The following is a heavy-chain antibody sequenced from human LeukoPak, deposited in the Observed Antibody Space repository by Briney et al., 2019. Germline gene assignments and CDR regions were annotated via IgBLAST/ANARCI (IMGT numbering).Heavy chain of an antibody. J-gene: IGHJ3*02. CDR3: ARAICGGDCYDAFDI. CDR2: LNPNSGGT. CDR1: GYTFTGYY. D-gene: IGHD2-21*02. V-gene: IGHV1-2*02. Sequence: GASVKVSCKASGYTFTGYYMHWVRQAPGQGLEWMGWLNPNSGGTNYAQMFQGRVTMTRDTSISTAYMELSRLRSDDTAVYYCARAICGGDCYDAFDIWGQGTMVTVSS.